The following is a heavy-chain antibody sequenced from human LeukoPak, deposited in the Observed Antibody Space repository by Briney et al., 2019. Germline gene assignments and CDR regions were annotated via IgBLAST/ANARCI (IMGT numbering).Heavy chain of an antibody. Sequence: PGGSLRLSCAASGFTFSSYAMSWVRQAPGKGLEWVSAISGSGGSTYYADSVKGRFTISRDNSKNTPYLQMNSLRAEDTAVYYCAKGSRPLTYSSGWYADYWGQGTLVTVSS. CDR2: ISGSGGST. J-gene: IGHJ4*02. D-gene: IGHD6-19*01. CDR3: AKGSRPLTYSSGWYADY. CDR1: GFTFSSYA. V-gene: IGHV3-23*01.